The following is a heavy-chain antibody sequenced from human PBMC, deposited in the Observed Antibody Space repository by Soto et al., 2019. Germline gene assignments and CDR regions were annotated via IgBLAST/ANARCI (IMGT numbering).Heavy chain of an antibody. CDR2: IKSKTDGGTT. D-gene: IGHD3-3*01. J-gene: IGHJ6*02. CDR1: GFTFSNAW. V-gene: IGHV3-15*07. Sequence: EVQLVESGGGLVKPGGSLRLSCAASGFTFSNAWMNWVRQAPGKGLEWVGRIKSKTDGGTTDYAAPVKGRFTISRDDSKNTLYLQMNSLKTEDTAVYYCTTDRFLRFLGLLFDGMDVWGQGTTVTVSS. CDR3: TTDRFLRFLGLLFDGMDV.